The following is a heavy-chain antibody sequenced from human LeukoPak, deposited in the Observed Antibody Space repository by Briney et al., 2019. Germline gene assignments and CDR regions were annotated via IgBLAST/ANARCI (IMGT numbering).Heavy chain of an antibody. J-gene: IGHJ4*02. CDR2: INHSGST. Sequence: SETLSLTCTMYGESFSGYYWSWIRQPPGKGLEWIGEINHSGSTNYNPSLKSRVTISIDTSKNQFSLNLSSVTAADTAVYYCARSYDYVWGSYRYYDYWGQGTLVTVSS. CDR3: ARSYDYVWGSYRYYDY. V-gene: IGHV4-34*01. D-gene: IGHD3-16*02. CDR1: GESFSGYY.